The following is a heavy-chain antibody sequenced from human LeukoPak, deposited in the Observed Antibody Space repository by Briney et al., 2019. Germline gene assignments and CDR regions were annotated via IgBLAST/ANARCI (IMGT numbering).Heavy chain of an antibody. CDR2: ISYDGSNK. CDR1: GFTFSSYG. V-gene: IGHV3-30*18. D-gene: IGHD3-22*01. J-gene: IGHJ4*02. CDR3: AKSAIVVVITTAFDY. Sequence: GGSLRLSCAASGFTFSSYGMHWVRQAPGKGLEWVAVISYDGSNKYYADSVKGRFTISRDNSKNTLYRQMNSLRAEDTAVYYCAKSAIVVVITTAFDYWGQGTLVTVSS.